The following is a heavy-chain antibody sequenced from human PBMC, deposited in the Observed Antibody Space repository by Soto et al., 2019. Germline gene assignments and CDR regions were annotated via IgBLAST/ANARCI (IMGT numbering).Heavy chain of an antibody. CDR2: IYYSGNT. V-gene: IGHV4-31*03. CDR1: GGSISSNDFY. D-gene: IGHD6-25*01. J-gene: IGHJ5*02. Sequence: QVQLQESGPGLVKPSQTLSLTCIVSGGSISSNDFYWSWIRQHPGKGLEWIWYIYYSGNTYYNPSLKSRVTILLDTSKNQFSLKVSSVTAADTAVYYCARLSGGWQSWFDPWGQGTLVTVSS. CDR3: ARLSGGWQSWFDP.